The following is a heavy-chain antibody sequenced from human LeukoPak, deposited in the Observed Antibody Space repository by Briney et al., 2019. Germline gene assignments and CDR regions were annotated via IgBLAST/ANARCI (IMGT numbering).Heavy chain of an antibody. J-gene: IGHJ5*02. CDR1: GGSFSGYY. CDR2: INHSGST. Sequence: SETLSLTCAVYGGSFSGYYWSWIRQPPGKGLEWIGEINHSGSTNYNPSLKSRVTISVDTSKNQFSLKLSSVTAADTAVYYCARGYWFDPWSQETLVTVSS. V-gene: IGHV4-34*01. CDR3: ARGYWFDP.